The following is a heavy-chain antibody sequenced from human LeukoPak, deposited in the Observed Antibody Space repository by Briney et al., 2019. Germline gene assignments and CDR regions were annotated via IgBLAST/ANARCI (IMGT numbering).Heavy chain of an antibody. CDR3: ARQGITIFGVVTPRGAFDI. Sequence: SETLSLTCTVSGGSISSYYWSWIRQPPGKGLEWIGYIYYSGSTYYNPSLKSRVTISVDTSKNQFSLKLSSVTAADTAVYYCARQGITIFGVVTPRGAFDIWGQGTMVTVSS. J-gene: IGHJ3*02. D-gene: IGHD3-3*01. CDR2: IYYSGST. CDR1: GGSISSYY. V-gene: IGHV4-59*08.